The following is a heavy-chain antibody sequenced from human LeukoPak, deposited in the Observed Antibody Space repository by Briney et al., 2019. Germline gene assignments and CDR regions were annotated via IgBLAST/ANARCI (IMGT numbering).Heavy chain of an antibody. V-gene: IGHV3-20*01. CDR3: ARGMGATDLTLYFDY. CDR2: INWSGGST. CDR1: GFTFDDYG. Sequence: PGGSLRLSCAASGFTFDDYGMSWVRQAPGKGLEWVSGINWSGGSTGYADSVKGRFTISRDNAKNSLYLQMNSLRAEDTALYHCARGMGATDLTLYFDYWGQGTLVTVSS. J-gene: IGHJ4*02. D-gene: IGHD1-26*01.